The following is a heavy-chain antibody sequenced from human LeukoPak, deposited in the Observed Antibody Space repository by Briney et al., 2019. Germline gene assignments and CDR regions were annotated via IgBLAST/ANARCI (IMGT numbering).Heavy chain of an antibody. J-gene: IGHJ4*02. CDR3: ARPRVRMGLQLPLDS. CDR1: GFTFSSYS. D-gene: IGHD4-11*01. V-gene: IGHV3-21*01. CDR2: ISTRSSYI. Sequence: GGSLRLSCAASGFTFSSYSLNWVRQAPGKGLEWVSSISTRSSYIVYADSVKGRFTISRDDSRNTLYLQMNSLRPEDTAVYYCARPRVRMGLQLPLDSWGQGTLVTVSS.